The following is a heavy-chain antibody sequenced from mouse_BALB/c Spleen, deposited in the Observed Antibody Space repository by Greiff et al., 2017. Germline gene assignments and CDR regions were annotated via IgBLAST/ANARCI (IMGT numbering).Heavy chain of an antibody. J-gene: IGHJ2*01. CDR2: IWSGGST. CDR1: GFSLTSYG. CDR3: ARSYGSGNSYFDY. D-gene: IGHD1-3*01. Sequence: VKVVESGPGLVQPSQSLSITCTVSGFSLTSYGVHWVRQSPGKGLEWLGVIWSGGSTDYNAAFISRLSISKDNSKSQVFFKMNSLQANDTAIYYCARSYGSGNSYFDYWGQGTTLTVSS. V-gene: IGHV2-2*02.